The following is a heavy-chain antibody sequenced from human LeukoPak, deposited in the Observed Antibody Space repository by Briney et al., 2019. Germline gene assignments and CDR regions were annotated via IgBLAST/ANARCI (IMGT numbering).Heavy chain of an antibody. D-gene: IGHD4-17*01. J-gene: IGHJ4*02. V-gene: IGHV3-33*01. CDR2: IWYDGSHI. Sequence: PGGSLRLSCVASGFSFSTHGMHWVRQAPGKGLDWVATIWYDGSHINYADSVKGRFTISRDNSKNTLYLQMNSLRAEDTALYYCATENGDYTFDYWGQGTLVTVSS. CDR3: ATENGDYTFDY. CDR1: GFSFSTHG.